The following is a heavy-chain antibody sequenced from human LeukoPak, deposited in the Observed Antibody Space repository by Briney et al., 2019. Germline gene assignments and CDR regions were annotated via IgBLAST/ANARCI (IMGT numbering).Heavy chain of an antibody. J-gene: IGHJ4*02. V-gene: IGHV4-61*02. CDR3: AQSSSGSYYFFDY. D-gene: IGHD1-26*01. CDR1: GGSISSGSYY. CDR2: IYTSGST. Sequence: SETLSLTCTVSGGSISSGSYYWSWIRQPAGKGLEWIGRIYTSGSTNYNPSLKSRVTISVDTSKNQFSLKLSSVTAADTAVYYCAQSSSGSYYFFDYWGQGTLVTVSS.